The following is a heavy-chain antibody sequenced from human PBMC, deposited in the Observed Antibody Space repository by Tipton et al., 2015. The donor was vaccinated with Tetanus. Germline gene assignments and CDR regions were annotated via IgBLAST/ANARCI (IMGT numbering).Heavy chain of an antibody. D-gene: IGHD4-23*01. Sequence: SLRLSCAASGIAFSSYWMHWVRQAPGKGLVWVSRINSDGSSTSYADSVKGRFTISRDNAKNSLYLQMNSLRADDTAVYYCARDSVGGHLAYWGQGTLVTVSS. CDR1: GIAFSSYW. V-gene: IGHV3-74*01. CDR2: INSDGSST. J-gene: IGHJ4*02. CDR3: ARDSVGGHLAY.